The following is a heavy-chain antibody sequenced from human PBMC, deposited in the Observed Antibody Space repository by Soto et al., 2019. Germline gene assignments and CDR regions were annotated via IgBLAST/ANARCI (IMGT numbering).Heavy chain of an antibody. CDR1: GYTFTSYT. Sequence: QVQLEQSGAEVKKPGASVKVSCKTSGYTFTSYTLHWVRQAPGQGLEWMGWINAGNGREKYSQRFQDRVSLSTDKPATPPYWELGGPRSKTTESYYGARGGGWVGEASFDSWGQGTLVTVSS. CDR2: INAGNGRE. V-gene: IGHV1-3*01. D-gene: IGHD3-10*01. J-gene: IGHJ4*02. CDR3: ARGGGWVGEASFDS.